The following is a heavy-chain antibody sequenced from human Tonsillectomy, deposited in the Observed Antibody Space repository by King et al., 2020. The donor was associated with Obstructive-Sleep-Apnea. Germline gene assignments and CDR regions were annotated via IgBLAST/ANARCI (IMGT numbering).Heavy chain of an antibody. V-gene: IGHV3-74*01. J-gene: IGHJ4*02. CDR1: GFTFSSYW. D-gene: IGHD2-2*01. CDR2: INSGVSST. Sequence: VQLVESGGGLIQPGGSLRLSCAASGFTFSSYWMHWGRQAPGKGLVWVSRINSGVSSTNYADSVKGRFTISRDNAKNTLYLQMNSLRAEDTAVYYCASGTCSSTSCYERRDYWGQGTLVTVSS. CDR3: ASGTCSSTSCYERRDY.